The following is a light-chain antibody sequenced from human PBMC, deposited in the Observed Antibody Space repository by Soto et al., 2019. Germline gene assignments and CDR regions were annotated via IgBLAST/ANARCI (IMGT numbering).Light chain of an antibody. J-gene: IGKJ1*01. CDR3: QQYDRSPWA. CDR1: QSVSYY. Sequence: EIVLTQSPGTLSLSPGERATLSCRASQSVSYYLAWYQQKPGQAPRLLIYDASSRATGVPDRFSGSGSGTDSTLTISRLEPDDFAIYFCQQYDRSPWAFGQGTKVDIK. CDR2: DAS. V-gene: IGKV3-20*01.